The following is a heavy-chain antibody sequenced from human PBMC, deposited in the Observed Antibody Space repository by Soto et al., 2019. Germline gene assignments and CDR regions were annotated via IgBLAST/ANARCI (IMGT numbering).Heavy chain of an antibody. CDR2: IYYSGST. V-gene: IGHV4-61*01. Sequence: PSETLSLTCTVSGDSIRSGNHYWSWIRQPPGKGLEWIGYIYYSGSTNYNPSLKSRVTISVDTSKNQFSLKLSSVTAADTAVYYCARDNRRYDFWSGYYTPYYYYGMDVWGQGTTVTVSS. CDR1: GDSIRSGNHY. CDR3: ARDNRRYDFWSGYYTPYYYYGMDV. J-gene: IGHJ6*02. D-gene: IGHD3-3*01.